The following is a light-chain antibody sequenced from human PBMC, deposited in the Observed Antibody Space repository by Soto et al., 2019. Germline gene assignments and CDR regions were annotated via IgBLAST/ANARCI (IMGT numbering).Light chain of an antibody. CDR2: KAS. Sequence: AVHLTQSPSSLSASVGYRFTITCRASQDIRSYLAWYQQKPGKAPKLLIYKASTLKSGVPSRFSGSGSGTDFTLTISCLQSEDFETYYCQQYYSYPWTFGQGTKVDIK. CDR3: QQYYSYPWT. CDR1: QDIRSY. V-gene: IGKV1-13*02. J-gene: IGKJ1*01.